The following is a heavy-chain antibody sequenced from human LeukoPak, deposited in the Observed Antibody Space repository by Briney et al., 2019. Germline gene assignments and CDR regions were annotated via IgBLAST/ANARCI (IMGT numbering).Heavy chain of an antibody. CDR3: AREYYYASGNYYNRIDY. D-gene: IGHD3-10*01. J-gene: IGHJ4*02. V-gene: IGHV1-2*02. CDR2: INPNSGGT. Sequence: GASVKVSCKASGYTFTGYYMHWVRQAPGQGLEWMGWINPNSGGTNYAQKFQGRVTMTRDTSISTAYMELSRLGSDDTAVYYCAREYYYASGNYYNRIDYWGQGTLVTVSS. CDR1: GYTFTGYY.